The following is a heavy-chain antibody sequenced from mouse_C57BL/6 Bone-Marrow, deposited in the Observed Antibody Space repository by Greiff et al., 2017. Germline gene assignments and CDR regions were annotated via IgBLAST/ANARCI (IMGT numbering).Heavy chain of an antibody. CDR3: ARFGCYGSTYVFDY. CDR2: IYPGSGNT. D-gene: IGHD1-1*01. CDR1: GYSFTDYY. V-gene: IGHV1-76*01. Sequence: VQRVESGAELVRPGASVKLSCKASGYSFTDYYINWVKQRPGQGLGWISRIYPGSGNTYYNEQFKGKATLTAEKSSSAAYMQLSSLTSEYSAVYFCARFGCYGSTYVFDYWGQGTTLTASS. J-gene: IGHJ2*01.